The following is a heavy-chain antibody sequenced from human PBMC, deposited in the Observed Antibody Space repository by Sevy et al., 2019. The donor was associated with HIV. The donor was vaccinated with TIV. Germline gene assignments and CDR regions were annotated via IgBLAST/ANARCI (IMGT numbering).Heavy chain of an antibody. D-gene: IGHD6-13*01. CDR3: ASSASVAAAGHYFDY. Sequence: GGSLRLSCAASGFTFSSYAMHWVRQAPGKGLEWVALISYDGSNKYYADSVKGRFTISRDNSKNTLYLQMNSLRAEDTAVYYCASSASVAAAGHYFDYWGQGTLVTVSS. CDR1: GFTFSSYA. V-gene: IGHV3-30*04. J-gene: IGHJ4*02. CDR2: ISYDGSNK.